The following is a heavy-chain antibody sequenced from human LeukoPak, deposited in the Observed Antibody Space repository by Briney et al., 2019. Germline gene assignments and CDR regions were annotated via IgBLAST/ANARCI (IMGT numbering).Heavy chain of an antibody. D-gene: IGHD1-1*01. V-gene: IGHV5-51*01. Sequence: GESLKISRKASGYSFTTYWIGWVRQMPGKGLEGMGMFFPGDSDTRKSPSFQDQVTLSADKSLTTAYLQWRSLRASDTALYYCARGPRGGNWNEALDYWGQGTLVTVSS. CDR3: ARGPRGGNWNEALDY. J-gene: IGHJ4*02. CDR1: GYSFTTYW. CDR2: FFPGDSDT.